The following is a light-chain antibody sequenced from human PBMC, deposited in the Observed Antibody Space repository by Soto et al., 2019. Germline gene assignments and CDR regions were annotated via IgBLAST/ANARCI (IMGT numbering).Light chain of an antibody. CDR3: QQYNNWIT. J-gene: IGKJ5*01. V-gene: IGKV3-15*01. Sequence: EIVMTQSPATLSVSPGERVTLSCRASQSVGSNLAWYQQKPGQAPRLLIYGASTRATDMPGRFSGRGAGAEFTLTISSLQSEDFAVYYCQQYNNWITFGQGTRLEIK. CDR1: QSVGSN. CDR2: GAS.